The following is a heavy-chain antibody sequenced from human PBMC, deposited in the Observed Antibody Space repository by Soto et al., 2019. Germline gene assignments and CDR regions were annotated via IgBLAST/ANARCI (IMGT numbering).Heavy chain of an antibody. CDR1: GGSISSYY. CDR2: IYYSGST. J-gene: IGHJ4*02. D-gene: IGHD5-18*01. CDR3: ARISWIKLEYYFDY. V-gene: IGHV4-59*08. Sequence: QVQLQESGPGLVKPSETLSLTCTVSGGSISSYYWSWIRQPPGKGLEWIGYIYYSGSTNYHPSLKSRVTISVDTSNIKFSLKLSSVTAADTAVYYCARISWIKLEYYFDYWGQGTLVTVSS.